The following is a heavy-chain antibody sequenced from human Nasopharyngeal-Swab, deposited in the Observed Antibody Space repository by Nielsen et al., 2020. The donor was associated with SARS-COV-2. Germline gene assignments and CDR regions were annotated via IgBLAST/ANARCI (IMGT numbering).Heavy chain of an antibody. J-gene: IGHJ3*02. Sequence: GSVKASCMASGCIFTSYGMSWVGPAPGQGVEWMGWISAYNGNTNYAQKPQGRVTMTTDTSTSTAYMELRSLRYHDTAVYYRASNPLYCSSTSCYHDAFDIWGQGTMVTVSS. D-gene: IGHD2-2*01. V-gene: IGHV1-18*01. CDR2: ISAYNGNT. CDR1: GCIFTSYG. CDR3: ASNPLYCSSTSCYHDAFDI.